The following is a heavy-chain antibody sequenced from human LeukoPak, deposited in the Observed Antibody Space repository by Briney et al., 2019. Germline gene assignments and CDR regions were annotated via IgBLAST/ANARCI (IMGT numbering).Heavy chain of an antibody. D-gene: IGHD6-13*01. CDR1: GFTVSSNY. J-gene: IGHJ4*02. Sequence: GGSLRLSCVVSGFTVSSNYMSWVRQAPGKGLEWVSVLYSGGNTYHADSVKGRFTISRDNSKNTLYLQMNSLRAEDTAVYYCAREGASSSFGYWGQGTLVTVSS. CDR2: LYSGGNT. CDR3: AREGASSSFGY. V-gene: IGHV3-53*01.